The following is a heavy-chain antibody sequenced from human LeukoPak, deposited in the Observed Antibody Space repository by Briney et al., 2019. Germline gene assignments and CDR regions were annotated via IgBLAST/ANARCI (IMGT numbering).Heavy chain of an antibody. CDR3: ARVGNSLDY. J-gene: IGHJ4*02. CDR2: INHSGST. V-gene: IGHV4-34*01. CDR1: GGSFSVYY. Sequence: SETLSPTCAVYGGSFSVYYWSWIHQPPGKGLEWIGEINHSGSTNYNPSLKSRVTTSVDTSKNPFSLKLSAVTAADTAVYYCARVGNSLDYWGQGTLVTVSS. D-gene: IGHD1/OR15-1a*01.